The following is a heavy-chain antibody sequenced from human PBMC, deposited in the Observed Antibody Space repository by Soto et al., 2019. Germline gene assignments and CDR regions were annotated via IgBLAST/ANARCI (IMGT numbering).Heavy chain of an antibody. CDR2: IHHSGRT. V-gene: IGHV4-34*01. D-gene: IGHD3-3*01. J-gene: IGHJ4*02. Sequence: SETLSLTCALYGGSFDGYYWGWIRQSPGKGLEWIGEIHHSGRTKYNPSLKSRVSLSVDTSTKHFSLKLTSVTAADRGVYYCARGVDYWSGYLFWGQGTPVTVSS. CDR3: ARGVDYWSGYLF. CDR1: GGSFDGYY.